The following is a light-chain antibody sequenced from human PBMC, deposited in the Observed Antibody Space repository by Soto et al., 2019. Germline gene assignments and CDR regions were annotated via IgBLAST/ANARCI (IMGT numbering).Light chain of an antibody. J-gene: IGLJ2*01. Sequence: QSALTQPPSASGSPGQSVTISCTGTSSDVGGYNYVSWYQQHPGKAPKLMIYEVSKRPSGVPDRFSGSKSGNTASLTVSGLQGEDEADYYCSSYSGRNNFVFGGGTKLTVL. V-gene: IGLV2-8*01. CDR1: SSDVGGYNY. CDR3: SSYSGRNNFV. CDR2: EVS.